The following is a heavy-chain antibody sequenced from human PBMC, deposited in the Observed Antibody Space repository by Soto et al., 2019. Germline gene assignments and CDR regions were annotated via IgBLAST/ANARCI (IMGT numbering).Heavy chain of an antibody. CDR3: ATDDYVWGSYHS. V-gene: IGHV4-61*08. Sequence: SPSPTCAVSDVPISSGGYSSNWIRQPPGKGLEWIGYIYYSGSTNYNPSLKSRFTISVDTSKNQFSLKLSSVTAADTAGYYCATDDYVWGSYHSWGQGTLVSVSS. J-gene: IGHJ4*02. CDR2: IYYSGST. D-gene: IGHD3-16*02. CDR1: DVPISSGGYS.